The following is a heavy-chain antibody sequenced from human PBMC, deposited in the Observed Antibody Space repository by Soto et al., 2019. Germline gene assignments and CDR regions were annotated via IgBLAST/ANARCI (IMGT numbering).Heavy chain of an antibody. Sequence: EVQLVESGGGLVQPGGSLRLSCAASGFSVSGTYMSWVRQAPRKGLEWVSVICGDGSTYYADSVKGRFTVSRERFQNRLFLQINTLGAEDRAVYYCTWDHFLGVGSWGGQGTLVTVSS. CDR1: GFSVSGTY. CDR2: ICGDGST. V-gene: IGHV3-66*01. CDR3: TWDHFLGVGSW. J-gene: IGHJ4*02. D-gene: IGHD5-12*01.